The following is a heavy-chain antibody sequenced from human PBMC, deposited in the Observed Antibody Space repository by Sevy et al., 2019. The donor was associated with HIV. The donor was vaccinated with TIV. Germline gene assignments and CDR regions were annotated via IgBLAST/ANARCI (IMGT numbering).Heavy chain of an antibody. Sequence: GGSLRLSCAASGFTFSSYSMNWVRQAPGKGLEWVSYISSSSSTIYYADSVKGRFTISRDNAKNSLYLQMSSLRDEDTAVYYCARDFHLLWWDRWGQGTLVTVSS. CDR2: ISSSSSTI. J-gene: IGHJ5*02. V-gene: IGHV3-48*02. CDR3: ARDFHLLWWDR. CDR1: GFTFSSYS. D-gene: IGHD2-21*01.